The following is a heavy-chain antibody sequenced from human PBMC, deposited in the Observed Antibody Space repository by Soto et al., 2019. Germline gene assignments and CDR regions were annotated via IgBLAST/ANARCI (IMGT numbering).Heavy chain of an antibody. CDR3: ARTMYSSGWYWGSLYYYGMDV. CDR2: ISYDGSNK. Sequence: QVQLVESGGGVVQPGRSLRLSCAASGFTFSSYAMHWVRQAPGKGLEWVAVISYDGSNKYYADSVKGRFTISRDNSKNTLYPQMNSLRAEDTAVYYCARTMYSSGWYWGSLYYYGMDVWGQGTTVTVSS. CDR1: GFTFSSYA. J-gene: IGHJ6*02. V-gene: IGHV3-30-3*01. D-gene: IGHD6-19*01.